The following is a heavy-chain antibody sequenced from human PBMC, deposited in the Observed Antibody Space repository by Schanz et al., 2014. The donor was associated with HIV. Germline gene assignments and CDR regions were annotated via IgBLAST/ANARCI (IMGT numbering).Heavy chain of an antibody. CDR1: GFTFSRYK. CDR2: ISGNSGHT. J-gene: IGHJ4*02. Sequence: EVQLVESGGGLVKPGGSLRLSCAATGFTFSRYKMNWVRQAPGKGLEWVSSISGNSGHTWYADSVKGRFTISRDNPKNRLYLQMNSLRVEDTAIYYCAKDLLATPSWYGGIDYWGQGTLVTVSS. V-gene: IGHV3-21*02. D-gene: IGHD6-13*01. CDR3: AKDLLATPSWYGGIDY.